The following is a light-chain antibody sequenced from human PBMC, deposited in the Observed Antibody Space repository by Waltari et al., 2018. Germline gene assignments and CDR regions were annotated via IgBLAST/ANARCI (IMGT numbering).Light chain of an antibody. Sequence: TLQAPWSVSPQRNVTLTCASSSPSQPTTHASTWYQQTPGQAQHTLVYKANARSSGVPDRFSGSILGNTAALTSTGAQADDESDYYCALYMGSGIWVFGGGTRLTVL. CDR2: KAN. J-gene: IGLJ3*02. V-gene: IGLV8-61*01. CDR3: ALYMGSGIWV. CDR1: SPSQPTTHA.